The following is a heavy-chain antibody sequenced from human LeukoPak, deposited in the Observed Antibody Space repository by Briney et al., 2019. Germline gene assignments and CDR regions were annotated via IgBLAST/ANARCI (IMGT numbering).Heavy chain of an antibody. CDR3: ARRTTGDDY. CDR2: ISSSGLTM. D-gene: IGHD4-17*01. J-gene: IGHJ4*02. V-gene: IGHV3-48*03. CDR1: GFTFSNYE. Sequence: GGSLRLSCAASGFTFSNYEMNWVRQAPGRGLEWVSYISSSGLTMYYADSVKGRFIISRDNAKNSLYLQMNSLRAEDTAVYYCARRTTGDDYWGQGTLVTVCS.